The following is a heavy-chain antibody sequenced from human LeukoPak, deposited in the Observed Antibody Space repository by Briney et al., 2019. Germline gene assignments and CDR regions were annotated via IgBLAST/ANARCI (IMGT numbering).Heavy chain of an antibody. CDR2: IIPIFGTA. Sequence: ASVKVSCKAAGGTFSSYAISWVRQAPGQGLEWMGGIIPIFGTANYAQKFQGRVTITADESTSTAYMELSSLRSEDTAVYYCARDVVAYYYDSSSYYYGGYWGQGTLVTVSS. CDR3: ARDVVAYYYDSSSYYYGGY. CDR1: GGTFSSYA. J-gene: IGHJ4*02. V-gene: IGHV1-69*13. D-gene: IGHD3-22*01.